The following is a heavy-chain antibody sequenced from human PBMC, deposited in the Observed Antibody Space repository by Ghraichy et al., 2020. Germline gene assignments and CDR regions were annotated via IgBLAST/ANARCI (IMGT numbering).Heavy chain of an antibody. V-gene: IGHV5-51*01. J-gene: IGHJ3*02. CDR1: GYSFTSYW. CDR2: IYPGDSDT. D-gene: IGHD1-20*01. Sequence: GESLNISCKGSGYSFTSYWIGWVRQMPGKGLEWMGIIYPGDSDTRYSPSFQGQVTISADKSISTAYLQWSSLKASDTAMYYCARQSITTVPPSDAFDIWGQGTMVTVSS. CDR3: ARQSITTVPPSDAFDI.